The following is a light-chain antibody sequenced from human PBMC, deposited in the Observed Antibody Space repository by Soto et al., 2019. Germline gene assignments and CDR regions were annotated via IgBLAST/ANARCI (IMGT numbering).Light chain of an antibody. CDR3: QHRYGFT. V-gene: IGKV3-11*01. J-gene: IGKJ3*01. CDR2: DAS. Sequence: EIVLTQSPATLSLSPGERATLSCRASQSVNSYLAWYQQKPGQAPRLLVHDASHRATGIPARFSGSGSGTEFILTISSLEPEDFAVYYCQHRYGFTFGPGTKVDIK. CDR1: QSVNSY.